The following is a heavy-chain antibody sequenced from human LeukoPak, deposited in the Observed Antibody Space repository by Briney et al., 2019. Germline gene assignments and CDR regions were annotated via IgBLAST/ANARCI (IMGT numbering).Heavy chain of an antibody. CDR3: ARILEGSGAAFDI. CDR2: IHYTGNT. J-gene: IGHJ3*02. CDR1: GGSKNNYY. V-gene: IGHV4-59*01. Sequence: PSETLSLTCIVSGGSKNNYYWSWIRQPPGKGQEWIAYIHYTGNTNYNPFLKRRVTISLVTSKNQFSLKLNSVTAADTAFYYCARILEGSGAAFDIWGQGTMVTVSS. D-gene: IGHD1-26*01.